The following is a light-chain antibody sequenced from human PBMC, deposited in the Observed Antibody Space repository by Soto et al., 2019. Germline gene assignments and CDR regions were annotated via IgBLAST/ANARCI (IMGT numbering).Light chain of an antibody. CDR3: HQATSGLRT. Sequence: IGMTQSPVTLSMSPGDRATLSCRASQNVATNVAWYQQKPGQAPRLLIYGASIRATGVPARFSGSGSGTEFTLTIDSLQSEDFAVFYCHQATSGLRTFGRGTRVEV. CDR2: GAS. CDR1: QNVATN. J-gene: IGKJ1*01. V-gene: IGKV3-15*01.